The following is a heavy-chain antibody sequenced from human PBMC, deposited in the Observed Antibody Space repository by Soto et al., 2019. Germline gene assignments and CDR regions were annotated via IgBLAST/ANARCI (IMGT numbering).Heavy chain of an antibody. Sequence: ASVKVSCKASGYTFTGYYMHWVRQAPGQGLEWMGWINPNSGGSNYAQKFQGWVTMTRDTSISTAYMELSRLRSDDTAVYYCARGSDYYDSSGTAEIWGQGTLVTLSS. CDR2: INPNSGGS. CDR3: ARGSDYYDSSGTAEI. J-gene: IGHJ1*01. V-gene: IGHV1-2*04. D-gene: IGHD3-22*01. CDR1: GYTFTGYY.